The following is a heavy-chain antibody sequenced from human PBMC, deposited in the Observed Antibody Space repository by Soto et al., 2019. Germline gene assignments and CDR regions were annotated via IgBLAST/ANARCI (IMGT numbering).Heavy chain of an antibody. V-gene: IGHV3-30*18. J-gene: IGHJ6*02. Sequence: QVQLVESGGGVVQPGRSLRLSCAASGFTFSTYDMHWVRQAPGKGLEWVALISSDGDNKYYADSVKGRFTISRHNSKNTLDLQMNSLRVEDTAVYYCAQDGCSTTSCSTLYYYYDMDVWGQGTTVTVSS. CDR1: GFTFSTYD. CDR2: ISSDGDNK. CDR3: AQDGCSTTSCSTLYYYYDMDV. D-gene: IGHD2-2*01.